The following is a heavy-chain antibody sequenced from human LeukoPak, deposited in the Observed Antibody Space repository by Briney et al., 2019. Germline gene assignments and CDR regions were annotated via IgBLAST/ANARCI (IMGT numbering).Heavy chain of an antibody. CDR2: IKPDGSEK. CDR3: ARDDYGDYFFDF. CDR1: GFTFSSHA. Sequence: GGSLRLSCAASGFTFSSHAMSWVRQAPGKGLEWIANIKPDGSEKYYVDSVKGRFTISRDNAKNSLYLQLNSLRAEDTAMYYCARDDYGDYFFDFWGQGTLVTVSS. V-gene: IGHV3-7*01. J-gene: IGHJ4*02. D-gene: IGHD4-17*01.